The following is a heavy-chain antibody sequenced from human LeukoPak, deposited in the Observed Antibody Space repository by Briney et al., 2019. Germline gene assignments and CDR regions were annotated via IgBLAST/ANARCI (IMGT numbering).Heavy chain of an antibody. J-gene: IGHJ4*02. Sequence: GGSLRLSCVVSGVTSSTSAMTWVRQAPGKGLEWVSGISISGGTTYYADSVEGRFTISRDNSKNTLYLQMNSLRAEDTAVYYCAKEEIPNDYWGRGTLVTVSS. V-gene: IGHV3-23*01. CDR3: AKEEIPNDY. CDR2: ISISGGTT. D-gene: IGHD2-2*02. CDR1: GVTSSTSA.